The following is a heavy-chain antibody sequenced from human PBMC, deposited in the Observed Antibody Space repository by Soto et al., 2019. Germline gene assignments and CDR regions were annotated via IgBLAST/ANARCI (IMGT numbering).Heavy chain of an antibody. D-gene: IGHD3-22*01. J-gene: IGHJ4*02. V-gene: IGHV3-23*01. Sequence: PGGSLRLSCAASGFTFSSYAMSWVRQAPGKGLEWVSAISGSGGSTYYADSVKGRFTISRDNSKNTLYLQTNSLRAEDTAVYYCAKGTMIVVVPGSYFDYWGQGTLVTVSS. CDR3: AKGTMIVVVPGSYFDY. CDR1: GFTFSSYA. CDR2: ISGSGGST.